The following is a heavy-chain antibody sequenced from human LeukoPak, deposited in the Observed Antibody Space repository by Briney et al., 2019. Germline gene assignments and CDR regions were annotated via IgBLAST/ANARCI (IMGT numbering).Heavy chain of an antibody. CDR1: GFTFSSYW. D-gene: IGHD4-17*01. CDR2: IKQDGSEK. V-gene: IGHV3-7*01. J-gene: IGHJ5*02. Sequence: GGSLRLSCAASGFTFSSYWISWVRQAPGKGLEWVANIKQDGSEKYYVDSVKGRFTISRDNAKNSLYLQMNSLRAEDTAVYYCARAGLDYGDLNWFDPWGQGTLVTVSS. CDR3: ARAGLDYGDLNWFDP.